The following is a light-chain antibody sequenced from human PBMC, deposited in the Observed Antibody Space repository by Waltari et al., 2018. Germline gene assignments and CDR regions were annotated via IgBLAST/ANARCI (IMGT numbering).Light chain of an antibody. Sequence: QSVLTQSPSASGTPGQRVTISCSGSSSNIGANYVYWYQQFPGTAPRLLIYRRYQLPSGVPALFSGSKSGTSASLAISGLRSEDDADYYCATWDDSLNAWVFGGGTRLTAL. CDR2: RRY. CDR3: ATWDDSLNAWV. J-gene: IGLJ3*02. V-gene: IGLV1-47*01. CDR1: SSNIGANY.